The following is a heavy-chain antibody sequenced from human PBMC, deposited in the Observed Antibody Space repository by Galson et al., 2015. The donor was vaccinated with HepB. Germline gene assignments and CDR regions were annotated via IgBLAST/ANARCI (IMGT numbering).Heavy chain of an antibody. CDR3: ASGRLEGFDI. V-gene: IGHV3-33*01. Sequence: SLRLSCAASGFTFSNHDMHWVRQAPGKGLEWVAVIWFDGNYKYYADSVKGRFTISRDNSKNTLYLQMSSLRAEDTAVYYCASGRLEGFDIWGQGTMVTVSS. CDR2: IWFDGNYK. J-gene: IGHJ3*02. CDR1: GFTFSNHD.